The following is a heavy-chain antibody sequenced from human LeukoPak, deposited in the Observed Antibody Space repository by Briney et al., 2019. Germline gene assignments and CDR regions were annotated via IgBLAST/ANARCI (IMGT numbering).Heavy chain of an antibody. Sequence: ASVKVSCKASGYTSINYYMHWVRQAPGQGLEWMGWINPKSGGTNYAQKFRGRVTMTRDTSISTAYMELNRLRSDDTAMYYCVPSNSFEYYFDYWGQGTLVTVSS. CDR1: GYTSINYY. CDR3: VPSNSFEYYFDY. D-gene: IGHD3-16*01. J-gene: IGHJ4*02. CDR2: INPKSGGT. V-gene: IGHV1-2*02.